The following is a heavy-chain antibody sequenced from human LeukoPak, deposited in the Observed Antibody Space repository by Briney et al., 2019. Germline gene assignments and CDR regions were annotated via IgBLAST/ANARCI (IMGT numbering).Heavy chain of an antibody. CDR3: ARSGLLRFLDRVNNY. Sequence: GASVKVSCKASGYTFTTYAINWVRQAPGQGLEWMGWINTNTGNPTYAQGFTVRFVFSLDTSVSTAYLQISSLKAEDTAVYYCARSGLLRFLDRVNNYWGQGTLVTVSS. D-gene: IGHD3-3*01. J-gene: IGHJ4*02. V-gene: IGHV7-4-1*02. CDR2: INTNTGNP. CDR1: GYTFTTYA.